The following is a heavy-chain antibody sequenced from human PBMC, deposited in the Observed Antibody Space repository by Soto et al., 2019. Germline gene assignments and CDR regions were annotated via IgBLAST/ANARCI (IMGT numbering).Heavy chain of an antibody. CDR2: IKSKTDGGTT. CDR3: TTDGGTTEPYYYYYYGMDV. CDR1: GFTFSNAW. D-gene: IGHD4-4*01. J-gene: IGHJ6*02. Sequence: GGSLRLSCAASGFTFSNAWMNWVRQAPGKGLEWVGRIKSKTDGGTTDYAAPVKGRFTISRDDSNNTLYLQMNSLKTEDTAVYYCTTDGGTTEPYYYYYYGMDVWGQGTTVTVSS. V-gene: IGHV3-15*07.